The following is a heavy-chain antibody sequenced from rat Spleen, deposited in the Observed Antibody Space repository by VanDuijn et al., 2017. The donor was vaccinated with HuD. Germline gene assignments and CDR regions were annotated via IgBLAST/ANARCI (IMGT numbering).Heavy chain of an antibody. D-gene: IGHD1-1*01. CDR1: GFIFSDYH. V-gene: IGHV5-20*01. Sequence: EVQLVESGGGLVQPGRSLKLSCAASGFIFSDYHLAWVRQAPTKGLEWVASIDYDGDSTYYRDSVKGRFSISRDNAKSSLYLQMDSLRSEDTATYYCARHDHYSGDGFAYWGQGTLVTVSS. J-gene: IGHJ3*01. CDR2: IDYDGDST. CDR3: ARHDHYSGDGFAY.